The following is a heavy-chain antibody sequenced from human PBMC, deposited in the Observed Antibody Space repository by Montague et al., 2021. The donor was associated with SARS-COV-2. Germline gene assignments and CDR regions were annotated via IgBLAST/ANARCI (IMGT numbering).Heavy chain of an antibody. CDR3: AVDIVATIKRTFDY. CDR2: ISGSGGST. V-gene: IGHV3-23*01. Sequence: FRSLSWAASGFTFSSYAMSWVRQAPGKGLEWVSAISGSGGSTYYADSVKGRFTISRDNSKNTLYLQMNSLRAEDTAVYYCAVDIVATIKRTFDYWGQGTLVTVSS. D-gene: IGHD5-12*01. CDR1: GFTFSSYA. J-gene: IGHJ4*02.